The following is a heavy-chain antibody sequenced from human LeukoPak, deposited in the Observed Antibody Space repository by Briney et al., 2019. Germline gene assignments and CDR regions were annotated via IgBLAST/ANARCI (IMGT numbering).Heavy chain of an antibody. J-gene: IGHJ4*02. CDR3: AKGRFYGSGNDY. CDR2: ISWNSCSI. D-gene: IGHD3-10*01. V-gene: IGHV3-9*01. CDR1: GSTFDDYA. Sequence: GGSLRLSCAASGSTFDDYAMHWVRQAPGKGLEWVSGISWNSCSIGYADSVKGRFTISRDNAKNSLYLQMNSLRAEDTALYYCAKGRFYGSGNDYWGQGTLVTVSS.